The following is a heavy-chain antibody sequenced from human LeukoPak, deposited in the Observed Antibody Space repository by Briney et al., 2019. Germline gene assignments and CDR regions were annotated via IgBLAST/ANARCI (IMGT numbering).Heavy chain of an antibody. D-gene: IGHD1-14*01. CDR1: GGTVTSSTYF. CDR2: ISYSGAT. Sequence: SETLSLTCTLSGGTVTSSTYFWGWIRQPPGKGLEWIGSISYSGATYYHPSLKSRVSMSVHTSKNQFSLKLSSVTAADTAVYYCARDGFYYHYYMDVWGEGTTVTVSS. CDR3: ARDGFYYHYYMDV. V-gene: IGHV4-39*07. J-gene: IGHJ6*03.